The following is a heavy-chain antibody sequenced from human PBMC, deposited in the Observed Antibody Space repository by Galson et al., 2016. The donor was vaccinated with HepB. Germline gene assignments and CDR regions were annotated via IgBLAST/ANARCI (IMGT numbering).Heavy chain of an antibody. CDR2: TKNKVNGYTT. J-gene: IGHJ6*02. Sequence: SLRLSCAASGFTFSDHYMDWVRQPPGKGLEWVGRTKNKVNGYTTEYTASVKGRFTISISRDTSKNTVFLQMNSLRGEDTAVYYCARDPGFRNGMDVWGQGTTVTVS. V-gene: IGHV3-72*01. CDR3: ARDPGFRNGMDV. CDR1: GFTFSDHY.